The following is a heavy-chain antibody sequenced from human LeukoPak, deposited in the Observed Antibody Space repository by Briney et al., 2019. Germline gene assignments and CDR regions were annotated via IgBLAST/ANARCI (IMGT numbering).Heavy chain of an antibody. D-gene: IGHD4-17*01. Sequence: SETLSLTCTVSGSSIGSYFWSWIRQPPGKAVEWIGYIYDRGNTNYNPSLRGRVTISVDTSKNQFSLTLTSVTAADTAMYYCARGDYGDYAGPIDYWGQGTLVTVSS. CDR1: GSSIGSYF. J-gene: IGHJ4*02. V-gene: IGHV4-59*01. CDR3: ARGDYGDYAGPIDY. CDR2: IYDRGNT.